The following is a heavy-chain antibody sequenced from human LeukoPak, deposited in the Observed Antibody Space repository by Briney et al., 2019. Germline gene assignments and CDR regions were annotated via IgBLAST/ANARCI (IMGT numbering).Heavy chain of an antibody. J-gene: IGHJ3*02. V-gene: IGHV1-69*05. CDR1: GGTFSSYA. Sequence: ASVKVSCKASGGTFSSYAISWVRQAPGQGLEWMGRIIPIFGTANYAQKFQARVTITTDESTSTAYMELSSLRSEDTAVYYCARDRDYGDYLRAFDIWGQGTMVTVSS. CDR2: IIPIFGTA. CDR3: ARDRDYGDYLRAFDI. D-gene: IGHD4-17*01.